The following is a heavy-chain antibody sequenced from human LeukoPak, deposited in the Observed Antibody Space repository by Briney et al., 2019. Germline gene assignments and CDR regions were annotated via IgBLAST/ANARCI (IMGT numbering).Heavy chain of an antibody. V-gene: IGHV3-33*01. Sequence: GGSLRLSCAVSGFIFSGSGMHWVRQAPGKGLEWVAVIWYDGSKKYYADSVKGRFTISRDDSKNTLYLQMNTLRADDTAVYYCARDFGVGPYYFDYWGQGTLVTVSS. D-gene: IGHD3-16*01. CDR3: ARDFGVGPYYFDY. J-gene: IGHJ4*02. CDR2: IWYDGSKK. CDR1: GFIFSGSG.